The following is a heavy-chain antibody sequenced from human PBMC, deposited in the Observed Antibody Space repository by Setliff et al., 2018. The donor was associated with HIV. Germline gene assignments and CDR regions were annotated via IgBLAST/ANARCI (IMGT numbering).Heavy chain of an antibody. J-gene: IGHJ6*03. D-gene: IGHD2-2*01. CDR2: IYYSGST. Sequence: PSETLSLPCTVSGGSISSSSYYWGWIRQPPGKGLEWIGSIYYSGSTYYNPSLKRRVTISVDTSKNQFSLKLSSVTAADTAVYYCARVDCSSTSCYRDYYYYMDVRGKGTTVTVSS. V-gene: IGHV4-39*01. CDR1: GGSISSSSYY. CDR3: ARVDCSSTSCYRDYYYYMDV.